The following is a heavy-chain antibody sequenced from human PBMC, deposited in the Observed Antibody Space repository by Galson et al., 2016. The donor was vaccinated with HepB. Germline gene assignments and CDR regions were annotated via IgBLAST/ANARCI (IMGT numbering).Heavy chain of an antibody. CDR3: AREGFRKYSTSAGDFDS. D-gene: IGHD2-21*01. Sequence: ETLSLTCTVSSGSISTSSYYWGWIRQPPGKGLEWIGSIYYLGSTDYNPSLKSRVTISVDTSRDQFSLRLRSVTAADTAVYYCAREGFRKYSTSAGDFDSWGQGTLVTVSS. V-gene: IGHV4-39*02. CDR2: IYYLGST. J-gene: IGHJ4*02. CDR1: SGSISTSSYY.